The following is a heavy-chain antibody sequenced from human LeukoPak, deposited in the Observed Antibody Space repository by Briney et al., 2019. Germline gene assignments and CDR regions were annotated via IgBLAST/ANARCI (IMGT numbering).Heavy chain of an antibody. CDR2: ISSSGGST. CDR3: AKDGPRYDILTGLRYFDY. CDR1: GFTASNNY. Sequence: GGSLRLSCAASGFTASNNYMSWVRQAPGKGLEWVSAISSSGGSTYYADSVKGRFTISRDNSKNTLYLQMNSLRAEDTAVYYCAKDGPRYDILTGLRYFDYWGQGTLVTVAS. V-gene: IGHV3-23*01. J-gene: IGHJ4*02. D-gene: IGHD3-9*01.